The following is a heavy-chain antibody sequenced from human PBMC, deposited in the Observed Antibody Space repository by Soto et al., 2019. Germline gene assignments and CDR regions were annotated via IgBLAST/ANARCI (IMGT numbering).Heavy chain of an antibody. CDR2: IIPMFGTP. Sequence: ASVKVSCKASGGTFSSYAITWVRQAPGQGLEWVGGIIPMFGTPNYAQKFQGRVTITADESTRTAYMELSSLISEDTAVYYCARARGIADTTGYYYYGMDVWGQGTTVTVSS. CDR3: ARARGIADTTGYYYYGMDV. V-gene: IGHV1-69*13. CDR1: GGTFSSYA. J-gene: IGHJ6*02. D-gene: IGHD5-12*01.